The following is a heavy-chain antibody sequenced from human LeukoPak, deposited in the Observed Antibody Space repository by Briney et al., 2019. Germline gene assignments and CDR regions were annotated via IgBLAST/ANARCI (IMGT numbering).Heavy chain of an antibody. Sequence: GASVKVSCKASGYTFTGYYMHWVRQAPGQGLEWMGWINPNSGGTNYAQKFQGRVTMTRDTSISTAYMELSRLRSDDTAVYYCARPYSSGWYVDDWFDPWGQGTLVTVSS. D-gene: IGHD6-19*01. CDR2: INPNSGGT. CDR3: ARPYSSGWYVDDWFDP. V-gene: IGHV1-2*02. J-gene: IGHJ5*02. CDR1: GYTFTGYY.